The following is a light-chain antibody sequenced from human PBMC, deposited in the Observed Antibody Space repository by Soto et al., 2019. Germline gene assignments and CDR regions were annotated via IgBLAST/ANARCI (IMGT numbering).Light chain of an antibody. CDR2: EVT. CDR3: RSDAGSSTYV. Sequence: QSVLTQPASVSGSPGQSVTISCTRTSSDVGSFNFVSWYQQHPGKAPKVVIYEVTKRPSGVSNRFSGSKSGNTASLTIYGLQADDEADYYCRSDAGSSTYVFGTGTKVTVL. CDR1: SSDVGSFNF. V-gene: IGLV2-23*02. J-gene: IGLJ1*01.